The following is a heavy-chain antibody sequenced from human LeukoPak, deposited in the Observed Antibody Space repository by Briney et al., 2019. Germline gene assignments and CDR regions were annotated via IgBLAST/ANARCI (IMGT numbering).Heavy chain of an antibody. CDR3: ARHGSTDYFDY. CDR2: IYYSGST. V-gene: IGHV4-39*01. J-gene: IGHJ4*02. Sequence: PSETLSLTCAVSGGPISSTTSYWGWIRQPPGKGLEWLGRIYYSGSTFYNPSLKSRVTISVDTSNNQFSLRLSSVTAADTAVYYCARHGSTDYFDYWGQGTLVTVSS. CDR1: GGPISSTTSY. D-gene: IGHD2-2*03.